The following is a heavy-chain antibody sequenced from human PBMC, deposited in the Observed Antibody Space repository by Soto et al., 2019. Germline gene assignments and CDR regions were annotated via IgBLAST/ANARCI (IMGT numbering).Heavy chain of an antibody. CDR3: ASDRVTIIAVTDY. CDR1: GFTFSSYA. Sequence: QVQLVESGGGVVQPGRSLRLSCAASGFTFSSYAIHWVRQAPGKGLEWVAVISYDGSNKYYADSVKGRFTISRDNSKNTLYLQMNSLRAEDTAVYYCASDRVTIIAVTDYWGQGTLVTVSS. D-gene: IGHD6-19*01. V-gene: IGHV3-30-3*01. J-gene: IGHJ4*02. CDR2: ISYDGSNK.